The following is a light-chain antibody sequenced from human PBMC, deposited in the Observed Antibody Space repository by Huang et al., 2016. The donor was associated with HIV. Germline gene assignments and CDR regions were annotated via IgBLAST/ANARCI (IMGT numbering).Light chain of an antibody. CDR2: GAS. Sequence: QSPGTLALSPGERAILSCRASQNVSSNYLAWYQQKRDQAPRLLIYGASNRATGIPDRFSGSGSGTEFTLTISRLAPEDFAVYYCQQYGISPYTFGLGTQLEI. CDR3: QQYGISPYT. V-gene: IGKV3-20*01. J-gene: IGKJ2*01. CDR1: QNVSSNY.